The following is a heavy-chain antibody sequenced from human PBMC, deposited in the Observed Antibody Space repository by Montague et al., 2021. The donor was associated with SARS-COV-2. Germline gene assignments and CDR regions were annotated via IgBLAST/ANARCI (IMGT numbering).Heavy chain of an antibody. Sequence: SETLSLTCTVSGVSVTDYYWSWIRQPPGKGLEWVGDVLYNKGTNFNPSLKSRVAISVDTSKNQFSLRLTSVTAADTALYYCARHPHYDGLNGPPDFWGQGTLVTVSS. CDR1: GVSVTDYY. V-gene: IGHV4-59*08. CDR3: ARHPHYDGLNGPPDF. J-gene: IGHJ4*02. D-gene: IGHD3-16*01. CDR2: VLYNKGT.